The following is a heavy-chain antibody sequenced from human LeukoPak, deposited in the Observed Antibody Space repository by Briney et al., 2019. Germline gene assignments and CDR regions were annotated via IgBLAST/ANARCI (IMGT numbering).Heavy chain of an antibody. Sequence: PGGSLRLSCAASGFTFSNYAMTWVRQAPGKGLEWVSATTGSGTGTYYADSVKGRFTISRDNSKNTLYLQMNSLRAEDTAVYYCAKDHSSAWNFYYYGMNVWGQGTTVIVSS. CDR3: AKDHSSAWNFYYYGMNV. V-gene: IGHV3-23*01. D-gene: IGHD6-19*01. J-gene: IGHJ6*02. CDR2: TTGSGTGT. CDR1: GFTFSNYA.